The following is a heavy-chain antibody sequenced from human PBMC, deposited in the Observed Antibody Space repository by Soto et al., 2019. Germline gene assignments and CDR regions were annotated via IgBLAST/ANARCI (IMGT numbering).Heavy chain of an antibody. D-gene: IGHD2-15*01. CDR2: TYYRSKWYN. V-gene: IGHV6-1*01. J-gene: IGHJ6*03. Sequence: QVQLQQSGPGLVKPSQTLSLTCAISGDSVSSNSAAWNWIRQSPSRGLEWLGMTYYRSKWYNDYAVSVQSLITINPDTSKNQFSLQLNSVTPEDTAVYYCAGQVVVADNYYYYMDVWGKGTTVTVSS. CDR3: AGQVVVADNYYYYMDV. CDR1: GDSVSSNSAA.